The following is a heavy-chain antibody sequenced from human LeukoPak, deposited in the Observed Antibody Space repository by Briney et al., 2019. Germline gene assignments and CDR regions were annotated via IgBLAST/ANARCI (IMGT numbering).Heavy chain of an antibody. CDR2: IYHNGAT. CDR1: GDSLSTTNW. Sequence: PSETLPLTCAASGDSLSTTNWWTRVRQPPGKGLEWVVEIYHNGATNYNPSLKRRLTISGDKSNNQFSLTLNSVSAVDTAVYYCAMKRGLYCSSTTCHGGFGLDYWGQGTLVTVSS. V-gene: IGHV4-4*02. J-gene: IGHJ4*02. CDR3: AMKRGLYCSSTTCHGGFGLDY. D-gene: IGHD2-2*01.